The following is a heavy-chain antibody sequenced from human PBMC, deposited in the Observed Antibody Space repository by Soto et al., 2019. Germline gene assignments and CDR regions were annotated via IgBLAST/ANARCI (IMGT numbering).Heavy chain of an antibody. CDR2: IYYSGST. CDR3: ARLHYYDFWSGYTDYYYYGMDV. D-gene: IGHD3-3*01. J-gene: IGHJ6*02. CDR1: GCSVRISSSY. Sequence: SETLSLNCTLSGCSVRISSSYWGWIRQPPGKVLEWIGSIYYSGSTYYNPSLKSRVTISVDTSKNQFSLKLSSVTAADTAVYYCARLHYYDFWSGYTDYYYYGMDVWGQGTTVT. V-gene: IGHV4-39*01.